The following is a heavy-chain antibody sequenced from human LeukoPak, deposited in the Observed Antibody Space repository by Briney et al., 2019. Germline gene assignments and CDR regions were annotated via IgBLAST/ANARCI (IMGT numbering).Heavy chain of an antibody. CDR2: ISSGSSYI. CDR1: GFTFSSYS. J-gene: IGHJ3*02. D-gene: IGHD6-19*01. CDR3: AKDPTGIAVAGIVAFDI. Sequence: GGSLRLSCAVSGFTFSSYSMNWVRQAPGKGLEWVSSISSGSSYIYYADSVKGRFTISRDNAKNSLYLQMNSLRAEDTAVYYCAKDPTGIAVAGIVAFDIWGQGTMVTVSS. V-gene: IGHV3-21*04.